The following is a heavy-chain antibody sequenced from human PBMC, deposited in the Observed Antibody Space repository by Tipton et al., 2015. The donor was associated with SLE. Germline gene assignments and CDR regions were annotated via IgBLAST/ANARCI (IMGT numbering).Heavy chain of an antibody. CDR1: GSSITAYY. V-gene: IGHV4-59*01. J-gene: IGHJ6*03. CDR3: AGYYNYMDV. D-gene: IGHD3-10*01. CDR2: IYYSGST. Sequence: TLSLTCTVSGSSITAYYWTWIRQPPGKGLEWIGYIYYSGSTNYNPSLRSRVTMSLDMSKNQSSLKLSSVTAADTAVYYCAGYYNYMDVWGKGTTVTVSS.